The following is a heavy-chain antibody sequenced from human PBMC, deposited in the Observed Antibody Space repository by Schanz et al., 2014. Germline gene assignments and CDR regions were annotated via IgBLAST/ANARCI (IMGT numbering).Heavy chain of an antibody. D-gene: IGHD2-15*01. CDR2: ISYDGSNK. CDR3: ARDRGYCSGGSCLTFDY. V-gene: IGHV3-30-3*01. J-gene: IGHJ4*02. Sequence: VQLVESGGGLVKPGGSLRLSCAASGFTFSDYYMSWIRQAPGKGLEWVAVISYDGSNKYYADSVKGRFTISRDNSKNILYLQMNTLRAEDTAVYYCARDRGYCSGGSCLTFDYWGQGTLVTVSS. CDR1: GFTFSDYY.